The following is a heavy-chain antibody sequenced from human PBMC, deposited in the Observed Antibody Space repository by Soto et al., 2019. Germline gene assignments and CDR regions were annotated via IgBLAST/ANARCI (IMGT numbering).Heavy chain of an antibody. V-gene: IGHV4-39*01. CDR3: ARQLPDYDFWSSYHKGNWFDP. CDR1: GGSISSSSYY. Sequence: SETLSLTCTVSGGSISSSSYYWGWIRQPPGKGLEWIGSIYYSGSTYYNPSLKSRVTISVDTSKNQLSLKLSSVTAADTAVYYCARQLPDYDFWSSYHKGNWFDPWGQGTLVTVSS. CDR2: IYYSGST. D-gene: IGHD3-3*01. J-gene: IGHJ5*02.